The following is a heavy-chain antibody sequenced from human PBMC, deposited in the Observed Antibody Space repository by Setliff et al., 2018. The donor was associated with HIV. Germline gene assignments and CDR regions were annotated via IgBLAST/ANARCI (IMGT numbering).Heavy chain of an antibody. D-gene: IGHD3-16*02. CDR2: IQTSEGT. J-gene: IGHJ3*02. Sequence: PSETLSLTCTVSGGSISTDYWTWVRQSAGKGLEWIGRIQTSEGTKYNPSLNSRVTVSIDTPKNQFSLDLTSVTAADTAVYYCARHEGRSYYDYVWGSSRPVDAFDIWGQGTMVTVSS. CDR1: GGSISTDY. V-gene: IGHV4-4*07. CDR3: ARHEGRSYYDYVWGSSRPVDAFDI.